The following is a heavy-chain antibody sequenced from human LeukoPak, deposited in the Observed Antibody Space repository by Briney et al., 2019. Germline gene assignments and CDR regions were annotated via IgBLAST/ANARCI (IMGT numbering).Heavy chain of an antibody. CDR3: ARVLGWLRLGGDY. J-gene: IGHJ4*02. Sequence: EASAKVSCKASGYTFTGYYMHWVRQAPGQGLEWMGRINPNSGGTNYAQKFQGRVTMTRDTSISTAYMELSRLRSDDTAVYYCARVLGWLRLGGDYWGQGTLVTVSS. D-gene: IGHD5-12*01. CDR2: INPNSGGT. V-gene: IGHV1-2*06. CDR1: GYTFTGYY.